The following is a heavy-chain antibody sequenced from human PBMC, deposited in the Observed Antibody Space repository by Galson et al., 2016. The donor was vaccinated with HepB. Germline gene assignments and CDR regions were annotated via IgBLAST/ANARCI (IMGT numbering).Heavy chain of an antibody. D-gene: IGHD2-15*01. Sequence: SVKVSCKASGGTFNSYAISWVRQAPGQGLEWMGRIIPILGVTNSAQKFQGRVTITADKSTNTAYMELSSLGSEDTAVFYCARGFTDCSGGSCFYYFDYWGQGTLVTVSS. V-gene: IGHV1-69*04. CDR1: GGTFNSYA. CDR2: IIPILGVT. J-gene: IGHJ4*02. CDR3: ARGFTDCSGGSCFYYFDY.